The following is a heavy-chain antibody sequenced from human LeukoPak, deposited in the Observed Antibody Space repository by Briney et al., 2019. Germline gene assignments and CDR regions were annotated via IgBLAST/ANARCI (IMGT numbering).Heavy chain of an antibody. CDR2: IKSNSSGGTS. CDR3: TTPWEKPHDQ. V-gene: IGHV3-15*01. J-gene: IGHJ4*02. CDR1: GGTFSSAW. Sequence: KSGGSLTLSCAASGGTFSSAWLSWVRQAPGQGLEWVGRIKSNSSGGTSDYATHVKGRLTLATVHPARMLYVDISSLKTEHTGIYYCTTPWEKPHDQWGQGTLVTVSS. D-gene: IGHD1-26*01.